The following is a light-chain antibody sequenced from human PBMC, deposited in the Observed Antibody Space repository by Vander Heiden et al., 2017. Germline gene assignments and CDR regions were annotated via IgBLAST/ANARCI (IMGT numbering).Light chain of an antibody. CDR3: CSYAGSYTPRV. CDR2: DVS. V-gene: IGLV2-11*01. CDR1: SSDVGGYNY. Sequence: SALTQPRPVPVSPRPPVPLPCTGTSSDVGGYNYVSWYQQHPGKAPKLMIYDVSKRPSGVPDRFSGSKSGNTASLTISGLQAEDEADYYCCSYAGSYTPRVFGTGTKVTVL. J-gene: IGLJ1*01.